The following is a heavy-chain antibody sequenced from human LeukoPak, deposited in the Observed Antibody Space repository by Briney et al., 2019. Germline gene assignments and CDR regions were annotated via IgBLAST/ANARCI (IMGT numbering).Heavy chain of an antibody. J-gene: IGHJ4*02. CDR2: IYYSGST. V-gene: IGHV4-59*01. CDR3: ARRSRYFDWLTRFDY. CDR1: GGSISSYY. Sequence: PSETLSLTCTVSGGSISSYYWSWIRQPPGKGLEWIGYIYYSGSTNYNPSLKSRVTISVDTSKNQFSLKLSSVTAADTAVYYCARRSRYFDWLTRFDYWGQGTLVTVSS. D-gene: IGHD3-9*01.